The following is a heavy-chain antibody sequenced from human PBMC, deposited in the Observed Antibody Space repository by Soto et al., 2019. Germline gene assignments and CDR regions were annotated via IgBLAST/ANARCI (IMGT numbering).Heavy chain of an antibody. V-gene: IGHV3-74*01. CDR2: INNDGSRT. J-gene: IGHJ4*02. D-gene: IGHD2-15*01. CDR3: GTAFES. CDR1: GFTFSNYW. Sequence: EVQVVESGGALVQPGGSLRLSCAASGFTFSNYWMHWVRQVPGEGLVWVSSINNDGSRTWYADSVRGRIAMSRDNARNLVYLQMNCLRAEDTAVYYCGTAFESWGQGALVTVSS.